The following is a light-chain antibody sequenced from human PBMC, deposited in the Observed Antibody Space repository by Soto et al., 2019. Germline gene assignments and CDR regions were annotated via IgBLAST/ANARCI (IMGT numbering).Light chain of an antibody. CDR1: QSVSSN. V-gene: IGKV3-15*01. J-gene: IGKJ5*01. Sequence: EIVMTQSPATLSVSPGERATLSCRASQSVSSNLAWYQQKPGQAPRLLIYGASTRATGFPARFSGSGSGTDFTLTIRSLQSEDFAVYYCQQYNNWPLTFGQGTRLEIK. CDR2: GAS. CDR3: QQYNNWPLT.